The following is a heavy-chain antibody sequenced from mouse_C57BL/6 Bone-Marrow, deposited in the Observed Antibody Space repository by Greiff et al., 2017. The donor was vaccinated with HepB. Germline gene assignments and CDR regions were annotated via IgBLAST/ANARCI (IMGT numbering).Heavy chain of an antibody. V-gene: IGHV1-76*01. CDR2: IYPGSGNT. CDR3: ARPASYAMDY. D-gene: IGHD6-1*01. J-gene: IGHJ4*01. Sequence: VQLQQSGAELVRPGASVKLSCKASGYTFTDYYINWVKQRPGQGLEWIARIYPGSGNTYYNEKFKGKATLTAEKSSSTAYMQLSSLTSEDSAVYFCARPASYAMDYWGQGTSVTVSS. CDR1: GYTFTDYY.